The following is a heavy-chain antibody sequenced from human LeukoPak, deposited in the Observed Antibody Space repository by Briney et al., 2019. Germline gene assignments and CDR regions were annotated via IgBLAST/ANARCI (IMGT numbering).Heavy chain of an antibody. CDR1: GGTFSSYA. CDR3: TREGMYSSSWYWFDP. Sequence: SVKVSCKASGGTFSSYAISWVRQAPGQGLEWMGGIIPIFGTANYAQKFQGRVTITADESTSTAYMELSSLRSEDTAVYYCTREGMYSSSWYWFDPWGQGTLVTVSS. V-gene: IGHV1-69*13. CDR2: IIPIFGTA. D-gene: IGHD6-13*01. J-gene: IGHJ5*02.